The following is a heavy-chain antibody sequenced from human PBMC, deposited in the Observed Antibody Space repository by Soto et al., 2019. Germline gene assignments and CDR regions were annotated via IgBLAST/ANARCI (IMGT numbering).Heavy chain of an antibody. J-gene: IGHJ4*02. CDR3: ASSHAGAHITAAVH. CDR2: IYHSGST. CDR1: GGSISSGGYS. D-gene: IGHD6-13*01. Sequence: SETLSLTCSVSGGSISSGGYSWSWIRQPPGKGLEWIGYIYHSGSTYYNPSLKSRVTISVDRSKNQFSLKLSSVTAADTAVYYCASSHAGAHITAAVHWGQGTLVTVSS. V-gene: IGHV4-30-2*01.